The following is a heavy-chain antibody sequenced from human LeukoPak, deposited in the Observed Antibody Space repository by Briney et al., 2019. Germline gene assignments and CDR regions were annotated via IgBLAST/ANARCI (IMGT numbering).Heavy chain of an antibody. D-gene: IGHD6-13*01. J-gene: IGHJ4*02. Sequence: PSETLSLTCTVSGGSISRYYWSWIRQPPGKGLEWHGYIYYSGSTNYSPSLKSRVTISVDTSKNQFSLKLSSVTAADTAVYYCARLYSSSLGRVFDYWGQGTLVTVSS. CDR2: IYYSGST. CDR3: ARLYSSSLGRVFDY. CDR1: GGSISRYY. V-gene: IGHV4-59*01.